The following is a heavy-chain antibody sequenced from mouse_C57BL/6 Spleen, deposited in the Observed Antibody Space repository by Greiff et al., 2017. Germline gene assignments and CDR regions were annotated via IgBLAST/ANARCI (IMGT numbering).Heavy chain of an antibody. J-gene: IGHJ3*01. V-gene: IGHV5-9-1*02. Sequence: EVHLVESGEGLVKPGGSLKLSCAASGFTFSSYAMSWVRQTPEKRLEWVAYISSGGDYIYYADTVKGRFTISRDNARNTLYLQMSSLKSEDTAMYYCTRGEGAWFAYWGQGTLVTVSA. CDR2: ISSGGDYI. CDR1: GFTFSSYA. CDR3: TRGEGAWFAY.